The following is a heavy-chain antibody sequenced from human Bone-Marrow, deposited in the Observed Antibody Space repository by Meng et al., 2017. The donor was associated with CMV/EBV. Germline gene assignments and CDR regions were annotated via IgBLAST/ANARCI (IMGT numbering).Heavy chain of an antibody. CDR2: IVVGSGDT. D-gene: IGHD3-10*01. CDR1: GFTFTSSA. CDR3: AADSGGSGSYFNAN. J-gene: IGHJ4*02. V-gene: IGHV1-58*01. Sequence: SVKVSCKASGFTFTSSAVQWVRQARGQRLEWIGWIVVGSGDTNYAQKFQERVTITRDKSTSTAYMELSSLRSEDTAVYYCAADSGGSGSYFNANWGQGTRVTVSS.